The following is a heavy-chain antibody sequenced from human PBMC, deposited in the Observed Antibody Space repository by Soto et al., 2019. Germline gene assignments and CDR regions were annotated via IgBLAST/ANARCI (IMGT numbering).Heavy chain of an antibody. D-gene: IGHD6-19*01. V-gene: IGHV4-39*01. J-gene: IGHJ5*02. CDR3: ARHYSSGSRNWFDP. CDR1: GGSINSSSYF. CDR2: IYYSGST. Sequence: QLQLQESGPGLVKPSETLSLTCSVSGGSINSSSYFWGWVRQPPGKGLEWIGSIYYSGSTYYNPSIRGRVTISVDTSKNQFSLKLGSVTAADTAVFYCARHYSSGSRNWFDPWGQGTLVTVSS.